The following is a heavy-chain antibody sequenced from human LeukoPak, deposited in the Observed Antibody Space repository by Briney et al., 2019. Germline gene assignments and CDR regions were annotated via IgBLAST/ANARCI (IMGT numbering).Heavy chain of an antibody. D-gene: IGHD4-17*01. V-gene: IGHV3-21*06. CDR2: ISSSSSYI. CDR3: ARGPVATVTPFDY. J-gene: IGHJ4*02. Sequence: NPGGSLRLSCAASGFTFSSYSMNWVRQAPGKGLEWVSSISSSSSYIYYADSVKGRFTISRDNAKNSLYLQMNSLRAEDTALYYCARGPVATVTPFDYWGQGTLVTVSS. CDR1: GFTFSSYS.